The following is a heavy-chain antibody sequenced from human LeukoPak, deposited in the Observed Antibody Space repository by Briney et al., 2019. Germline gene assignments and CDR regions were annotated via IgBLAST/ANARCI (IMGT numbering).Heavy chain of an antibody. J-gene: IGHJ4*02. Sequence: GGSLRLSWAASGFTFSKAWMRWVRQAPGKGREWVGRILSKTYGGTTYYATPVTGRFTISRDYSKNTLYLQMNSLNTEDTAVYYCTTDEGVDDYFVYWGQGTPVTAAS. CDR1: GFTFSKAW. V-gene: IGHV3-15*01. CDR2: ILSKTYGGTT. CDR3: TTDEGVDDYFVY. D-gene: IGHD3-10*01.